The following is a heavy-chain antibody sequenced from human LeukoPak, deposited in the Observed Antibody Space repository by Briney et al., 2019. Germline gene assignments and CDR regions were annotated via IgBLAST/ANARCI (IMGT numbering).Heavy chain of an antibody. J-gene: IGHJ4*02. V-gene: IGHV1-18*01. CDR2: ISAYNGST. D-gene: IGHD1-26*01. CDR1: DFSFTSYG. Sequence: GASVKVSCKASDFSFTSYGMSWVRQAPGQGLEWMGWISAYNGSTKYAQKLQGRVTMTTDTSTGTAYMELRSLRPDDTAVYYCARAVYRSRSGWKIVGATHLDYWGQGTLVTVSS. CDR3: ARAVYRSRSGWKIVGATHLDY.